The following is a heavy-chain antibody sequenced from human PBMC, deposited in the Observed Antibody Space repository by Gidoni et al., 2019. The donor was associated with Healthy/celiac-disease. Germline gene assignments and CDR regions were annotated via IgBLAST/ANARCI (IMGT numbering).Heavy chain of an antibody. CDR2: ISAYNGNT. CDR1: GYTFTGYG. Sequence: QLQLVQSGAELKTPGASVQVSCKASGYTFTGYGISGVRQAPGQGLEWMGWISAYNGNTNYAQKLQGRVTMTTDTSTSTAYMELRSLRSDDTAVYYCARADTSGGASLAAFDIWGQGTMVTVSS. D-gene: IGHD5-18*01. J-gene: IGHJ3*02. V-gene: IGHV1-18*01. CDR3: ARADTSGGASLAAFDI.